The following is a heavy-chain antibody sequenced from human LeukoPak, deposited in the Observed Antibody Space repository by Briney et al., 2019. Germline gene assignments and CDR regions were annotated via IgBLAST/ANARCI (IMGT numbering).Heavy chain of an antibody. J-gene: IGHJ4*02. CDR2: INHSGST. CDR1: GENFSTYH. D-gene: IGHD2-21*01. CDR3: ARPGLAYCGGDCYSTEGYYFDY. V-gene: IGHV4-34*01. Sequence: SEALSLTCAVYGENFSTYHYSWIRQSLGKGLEWIGEINHSGSTNYNPSLKSRVTISVDTSRNQFSLRLTSVTAADAAMYYCARPGLAYCGGDCYSTEGYYFDYWSQGTLVAVSS.